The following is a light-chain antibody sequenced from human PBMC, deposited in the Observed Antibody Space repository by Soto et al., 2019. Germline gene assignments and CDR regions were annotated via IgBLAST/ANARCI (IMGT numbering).Light chain of an antibody. V-gene: IGKV3-20*01. CDR2: GAS. CDR3: QQLGVSPST. J-gene: IGKJ1*01. CDR1: QSIASYQ. Sequence: IVLTQSQATLSLCPGERATIFGRASQSIASYQLAWYQQPPGQARSLFKGASTRATGIPDRFSDSGSGTDFTLTISSLEPEDLAVYYCQQLGVSPSTFGQGTKVDIK.